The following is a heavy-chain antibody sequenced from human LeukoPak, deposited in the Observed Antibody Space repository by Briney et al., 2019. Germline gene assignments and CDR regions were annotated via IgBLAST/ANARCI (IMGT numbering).Heavy chain of an antibody. CDR3: ARDPSYYCGSTSCYKYGMDV. J-gene: IGHJ6*04. V-gene: IGHV4-31*03. D-gene: IGHD2-2*02. Sequence: SQTLSLTCTVSGGSISSGGYYWRWIRQHPGKGLEWIGYIYYSGSTYYNPSLKSRLTISVDTSKDQFSLKLSSVTAADTAVYYGARDPSYYCGSTSCYKYGMDVWGKGTTVTVSS. CDR1: GGSISSGGYY. CDR2: IYYSGST.